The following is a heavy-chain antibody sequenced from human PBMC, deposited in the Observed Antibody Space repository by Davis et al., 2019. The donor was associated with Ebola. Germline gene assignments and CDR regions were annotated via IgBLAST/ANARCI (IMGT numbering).Heavy chain of an antibody. CDR2: INHSGST. V-gene: IGHV4-34*01. J-gene: IGHJ5*02. Sequence: PSETLSLTCAVYGGSFSGYYWSWIRQPPGKGLEWIGEINHSGSTNYNPSLKSRVTISVDTSKNQSSLKLSSVTAADTAVYYCARFMITFGGVIALRSWFDPWGQGTLVTVSS. CDR1: GGSFSGYY. D-gene: IGHD3-16*02. CDR3: ARFMITFGGVIALRSWFDP.